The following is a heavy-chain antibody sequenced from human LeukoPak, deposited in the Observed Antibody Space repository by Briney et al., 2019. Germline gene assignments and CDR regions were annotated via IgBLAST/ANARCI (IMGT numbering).Heavy chain of an antibody. CDR2: INHSGST. J-gene: IGHJ4*02. D-gene: IGHD5-18*01. V-gene: IGHV4-34*01. CDR1: GGSFSGYY. CDR3: ARADTAMVTIDY. Sequence: SETLSLTCAVYGGSFSGYYWSWIRQPPGKELEWIGEINHSGSTNYNPSLKSRVTISVDTSKNQFSLKLSSVTAADTAVYYCARADTAMVTIDYWGQGTLVTVSS.